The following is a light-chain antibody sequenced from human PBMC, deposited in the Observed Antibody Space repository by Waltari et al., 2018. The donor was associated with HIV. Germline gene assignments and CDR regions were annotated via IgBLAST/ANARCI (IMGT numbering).Light chain of an antibody. CDR2: YAS. CDR1: ESVSTY. V-gene: IGKV3-11*01. Sequence: EIVLTQSPATLSLSPGDRATLSCRASESVSTYLDWYQQKPVQAPRLLIYYASNRATGIPARFRGSGSGTDFTLTIITIEPEDCAVYYCQQRRNWITFGPGTRLEIK. CDR3: QQRRNWIT. J-gene: IGKJ5*01.